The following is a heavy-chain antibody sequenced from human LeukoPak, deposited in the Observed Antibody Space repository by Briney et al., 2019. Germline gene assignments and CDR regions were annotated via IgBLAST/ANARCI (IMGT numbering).Heavy chain of an antibody. D-gene: IGHD2-2*01. CDR2: INHSGST. J-gene: IGHJ6*02. CDR1: GGSISSSHW. V-gene: IGHV4-4*02. CDR3: AKLSGCSSTSCYSYYYYGMDV. Sequence: SETLSLTCVVSGGSISSSHWWTWVRQPPGKGLEWIGEINHSGSTNYNPSLKSRVTISVDRSKNQFSLKLSSVTAADTAVYYCAKLSGCSSTSCYSYYYYGMDVWGQGTTVTVSS.